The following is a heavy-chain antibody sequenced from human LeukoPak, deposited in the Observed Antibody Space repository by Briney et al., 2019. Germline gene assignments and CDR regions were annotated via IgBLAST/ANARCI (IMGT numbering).Heavy chain of an antibody. J-gene: IGHJ4*02. V-gene: IGHV3-23*01. D-gene: IGHD6-19*01. Sequence: GGSLRLSCAASGFTFSSYAMSWVRQAPGKGLEWVSAISGSGGSTYYADSVKGRFTISRDKSKKTLCLQMNSLRAEDTAVYYCAKLPVAGTIRQIDYWGQGTLVTVSS. CDR1: GFTFSSYA. CDR3: AKLPVAGTIRQIDY. CDR2: ISGSGGST.